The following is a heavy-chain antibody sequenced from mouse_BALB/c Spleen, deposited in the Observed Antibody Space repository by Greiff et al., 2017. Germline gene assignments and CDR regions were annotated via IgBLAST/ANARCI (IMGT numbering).Heavy chain of an antibody. CDR3: AREGWLLPDFDY. J-gene: IGHJ2*01. V-gene: IGHV5-17*02. D-gene: IGHD2-3*01. Sequence: EVKLMESGGGLVQPGGSRKLSCAASGFTFSSFGMHWVRQAPEKGLEWVAYISSGSSTIYYADTVKGRFTISRDNPKNTLFLQMTSLRSEDTAMYYCAREGWLLPDFDYWGQGTTLTVSS. CDR1: GFTFSSFG. CDR2: ISSGSSTI.